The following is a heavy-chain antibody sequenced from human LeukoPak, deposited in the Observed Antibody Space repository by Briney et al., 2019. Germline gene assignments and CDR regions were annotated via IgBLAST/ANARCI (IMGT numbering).Heavy chain of an antibody. Sequence: SETLSLTCAVYGGSFSAYYWSWIRQPPGKGLEWIGEINHSGSTNYNPSLKSRITISIDTSKIQFSLRLSSVTAADTAVYYCARHQSWSGYYPRPLDYWGQGTLVTVSS. CDR1: GGSFSAYY. CDR3: ARHQSWSGYYPRPLDY. CDR2: INHSGST. V-gene: IGHV4-34*01. D-gene: IGHD3-3*01. J-gene: IGHJ4*02.